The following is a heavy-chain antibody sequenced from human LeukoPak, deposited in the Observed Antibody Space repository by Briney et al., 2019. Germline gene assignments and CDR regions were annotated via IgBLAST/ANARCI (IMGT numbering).Heavy chain of an antibody. V-gene: IGHV3-30*02. J-gene: IGHJ5*02. CDR3: AKDRYCSSTSCYGGYRFDP. CDR1: GFTFSSYG. CDR2: IRYDGSNK. D-gene: IGHD2-2*01. Sequence: PGGSLRLSCAASGFTFSSYGMHWVRQAPGKGLEWVAFIRYDGSNKYYAGSVKGRFTISRDNSKNTLYLQMNSLRAEDTAVYYCAKDRYCSSTSCYGGYRFDPWGQGTLVTVSS.